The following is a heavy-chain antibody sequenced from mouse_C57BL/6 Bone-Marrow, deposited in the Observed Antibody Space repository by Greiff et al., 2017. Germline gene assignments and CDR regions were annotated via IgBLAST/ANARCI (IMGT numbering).Heavy chain of an antibody. CDR1: GYAFSSYW. J-gene: IGHJ3*01. V-gene: IGHV1-80*01. D-gene: IGHD2-3*01. CDR2: IYPGDGDT. CDR3: ARRVYDGYYPAGFAY. Sequence: VQLQQSGAELVKPGASVKISCKASGYAFSSYWMNWVKQRPGKGLEWIGQIYPGDGDTNYNGKFKGKATLTADKSSSTAYMQLSSLTSEDSAVYFCARRVYDGYYPAGFAYWGQGTLVTVSA.